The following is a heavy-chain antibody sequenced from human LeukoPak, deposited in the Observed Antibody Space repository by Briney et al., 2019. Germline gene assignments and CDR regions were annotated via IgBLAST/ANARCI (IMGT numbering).Heavy chain of an antibody. CDR1: GGSISSYY. CDR2: IHTSGST. V-gene: IGHV4-4*07. D-gene: IGHD6-19*01. CDR3: AGSTWLALPRY. Sequence: SETLSLTCIVSGGSISSYYWSWIRQPAGKGLEWIGQIHTSGSTNYNPSLKSRVTISVDTSKNQFSLKLSSVTAADTAVYYCAGSTWLALPRYWGQGTLVTVSS. J-gene: IGHJ4*02.